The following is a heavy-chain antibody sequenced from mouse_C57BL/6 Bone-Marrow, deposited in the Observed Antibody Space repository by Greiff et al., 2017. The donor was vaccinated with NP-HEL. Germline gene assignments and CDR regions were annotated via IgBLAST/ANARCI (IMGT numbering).Heavy chain of an antibody. J-gene: IGHJ3*01. D-gene: IGHD2-4*01. CDR3: ARGGIYYDYAWFAY. CDR2: INPGSGGT. V-gene: IGHV1-54*01. Sequence: VQLQESGAELVRPGTSVKVSCKASGYAFTNYLIEWVKQRPGQGLEWIGVINPGSGGTNYNEKVKGKATLTADKSSSTAYMKLSSLTSEDSAVYVCARGGIYYDYAWFAYWGQGTLVTVSA. CDR1: GYAFTNYL.